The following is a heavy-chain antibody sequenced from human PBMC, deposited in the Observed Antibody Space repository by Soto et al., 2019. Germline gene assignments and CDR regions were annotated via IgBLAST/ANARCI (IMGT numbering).Heavy chain of an antibody. J-gene: IGHJ6*02. CDR1: GFTVSTNY. D-gene: IGHD6-13*01. CDR2: IYYDDGST. V-gene: IGHV3-53*02. CDR3: ASGQQVILRYYYGLDV. Sequence: EVQLVETGGGLIQPGGSLRLSCAVSGFTVSTNYMSWVRQAPGKGLEWVSVIYYDDGSTYYADSVKGRFSISRDSSRNTLYLQMNSLRAEDTAVYYCASGQQVILRYYYGLDVWDQGTTVTVSS.